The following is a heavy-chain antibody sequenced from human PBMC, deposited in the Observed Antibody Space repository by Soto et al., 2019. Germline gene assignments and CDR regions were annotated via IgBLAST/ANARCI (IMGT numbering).Heavy chain of an antibody. CDR1: GFTFSSYS. D-gene: IGHD3-10*01. J-gene: IGHJ6*03. Sequence: GGSLRLSCAASGFTFSSYSMNWVRQAPGKGLEWVSYISSSSSTIYYADSVKGRFTISRDNAKNSLYLQMNSLRAEDTAVYYCARDLVDGSSGYYGSGSYYTNYYYYMDVWGKGTTVTVSS. CDR3: ARDLVDGSSGYYGSGSYYTNYYYYMDV. CDR2: ISSSSSTI. V-gene: IGHV3-48*01.